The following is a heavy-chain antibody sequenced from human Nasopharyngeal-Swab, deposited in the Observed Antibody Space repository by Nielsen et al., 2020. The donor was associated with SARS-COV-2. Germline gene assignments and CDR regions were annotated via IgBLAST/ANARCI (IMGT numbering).Heavy chain of an antibody. Sequence: GGSLRLSCKGSGSSFTSYWISWVRQMPGKGLEWMGRIDPSDSYTNYSPSFQGHVTISADKPISTAYLQWSSLKASDTAMYYCARHELPYYYMDVWGKGTTVTVSS. CDR1: GSSFTSYW. CDR3: ARHELPYYYMDV. D-gene: IGHD3-10*01. V-gene: IGHV5-10-1*01. J-gene: IGHJ6*03. CDR2: IDPSDSYT.